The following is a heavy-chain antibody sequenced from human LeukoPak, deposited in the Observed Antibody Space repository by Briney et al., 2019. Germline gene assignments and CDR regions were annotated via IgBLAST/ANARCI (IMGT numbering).Heavy chain of an antibody. CDR1: GYSISSGYY. D-gene: IGHD4-17*01. J-gene: IGHJ4*02. CDR3: ARDNYGEIDY. Sequence: SETLSLTCTVSGYSISSGYYWGWIRQPPGKGLEWIGSIYHSGSTYYNPSLKSRVTISVDTSKNQFSLKLSSVTAADTAVYYCARDNYGEIDYWGQGTLVTVSS. CDR2: IYHSGST. V-gene: IGHV4-38-2*02.